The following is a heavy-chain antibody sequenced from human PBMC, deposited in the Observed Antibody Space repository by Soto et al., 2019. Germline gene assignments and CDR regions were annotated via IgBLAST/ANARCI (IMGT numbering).Heavy chain of an antibody. CDR3: ARGYSSSRYVWFDP. J-gene: IGHJ5*02. V-gene: IGHV4-31*03. CDR2: IYYSGST. D-gene: IGHD6-13*01. CDR1: GGSISSGGYY. Sequence: SETLSLTGTVSGGSISSGGYYWSWIRQHPGKGLEWIGYIYYSGSTYYNPSLKSRVTISVDTSKNQFSLKLSSVTAADTAVYYCARGYSSSRYVWFDPWGQGTLVTVSS.